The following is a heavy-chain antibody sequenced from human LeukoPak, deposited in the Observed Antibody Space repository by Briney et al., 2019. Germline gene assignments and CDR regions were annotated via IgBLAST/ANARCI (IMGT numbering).Heavy chain of an antibody. CDR3: ATDSGNYLFDWFDP. Sequence: EASVKVSCKASGYTFTGYYMHWVRQAPGQGLEWMGRINPNSGGTNYAKKFQGRVTMTRDTSISTAYMELSRLRSDGTAVYYCATDSGNYLFDWFDPWGQGTLVTVSS. CDR2: INPNSGGT. J-gene: IGHJ5*02. D-gene: IGHD1-26*01. CDR1: GYTFTGYY. V-gene: IGHV1-2*06.